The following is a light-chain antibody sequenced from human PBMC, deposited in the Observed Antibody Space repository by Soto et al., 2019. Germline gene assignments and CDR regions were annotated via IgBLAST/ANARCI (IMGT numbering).Light chain of an antibody. V-gene: IGKV1-5*03. J-gene: IGKJ1*01. CDR2: KAS. CDR3: QQYNGYSGT. Sequence: DIQMTQSPSTLSASVGDRVTITCRASQSISNLLAWYQQKPGKVPKLLIYKASSLQSGVPSRFSGSGSGTEFILTISSLQPDDFATYYCQQYNGYSGTFGQGTKVEIK. CDR1: QSISNL.